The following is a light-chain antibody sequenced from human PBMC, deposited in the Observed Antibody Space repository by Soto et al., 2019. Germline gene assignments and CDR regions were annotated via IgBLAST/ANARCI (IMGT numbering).Light chain of an antibody. V-gene: IGKV3-20*01. CDR2: GAS. J-gene: IGKJ1*01. CDR3: QQYGSSGT. CDR1: QSVSNNY. Sequence: VLKQSPGTLSLSPGERSTLSCRASQSVSNNYLAWYQQKPGQAPRLLIYGASNRATGIPDRFSGSGSGTDFTLTFSRLEPDDFAVYYCQQYGSSGTFGQGTKADI.